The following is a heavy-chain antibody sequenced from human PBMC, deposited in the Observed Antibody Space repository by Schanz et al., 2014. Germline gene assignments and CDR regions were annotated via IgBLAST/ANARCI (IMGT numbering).Heavy chain of an antibody. CDR1: GYTFSSYG. J-gene: IGHJ4*02. CDR2: INGYNGHT. V-gene: IGHV1-18*01. D-gene: IGHD5-12*01. Sequence: QVQVVQSGAEVKKPGASVKVSCKASGYTFSSYGITWVRQAPGQGLEWMGWINGYNGHTLYAQKFQGRVTMTTDTSTSTSYMELTSLRFDDTAVYYCARDFSAYVGNYVDYWGQGTLVTVSS. CDR3: ARDFSAYVGNYVDY.